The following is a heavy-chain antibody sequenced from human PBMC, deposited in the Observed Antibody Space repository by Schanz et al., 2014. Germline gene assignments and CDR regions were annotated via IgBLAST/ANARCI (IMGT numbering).Heavy chain of an antibody. CDR3: ARDSLRGATGGYGMDV. V-gene: IGHV4-61*02. CDR1: GGSISSGSYY. D-gene: IGHD2-8*02. J-gene: IGHJ6*02. CDR2: IYHSGNT. Sequence: QVQLQESGPGLVKPSQTLSLTCSVSGGSISSGSYYWNWIRQPAGKGLEWIGEIYHSGNTNYNASLKSRLTISVDKSKTQFSLKVRSVTAADTAVYYCARDSLRGATGGYGMDVWGQGTTVTVSS.